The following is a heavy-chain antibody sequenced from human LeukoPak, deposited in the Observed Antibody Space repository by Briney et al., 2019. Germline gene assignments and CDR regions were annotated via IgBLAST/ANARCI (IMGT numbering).Heavy chain of an antibody. CDR3: AREDGDSNWFDP. Sequence: SETLSLTCTVSGGSISSGDYYWSWIRRPPGKGLEWIGYIYYSGSTYYNPSLKSRVTISVDTSKNQFSLKLSSVTAADTAVYYCAREDGDSNWFDPWGQGTLVTVSS. J-gene: IGHJ5*02. D-gene: IGHD4-17*01. CDR1: GGSISSGDYY. CDR2: IYYSGST. V-gene: IGHV4-30-4*01.